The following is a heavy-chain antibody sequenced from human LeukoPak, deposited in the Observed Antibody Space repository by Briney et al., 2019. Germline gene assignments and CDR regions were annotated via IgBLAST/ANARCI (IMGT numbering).Heavy chain of an antibody. V-gene: IGHV4-31*03. CDR3: ARGDDYYDSSAYPSSRFDN. CDR1: GGSISSGGYY. Sequence: SETLSLTCTVSGGSISSGGYYWSWIRQHPGKGLEWLGYIYYSGSTYYNPSLKSRVTISVDTSKNQFSLKLSSVTAADTAVYYCARGDDYYDSSAYPSSRFDNWGQGTLVTVSS. CDR2: IYYSGST. J-gene: IGHJ4*02. D-gene: IGHD3-22*01.